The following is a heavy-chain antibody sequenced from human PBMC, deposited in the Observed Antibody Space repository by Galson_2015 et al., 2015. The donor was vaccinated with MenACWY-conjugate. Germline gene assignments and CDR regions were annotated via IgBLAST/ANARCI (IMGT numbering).Heavy chain of an antibody. CDR3: AGNSAGGCDSGFDY. CDR1: GFTFSSYS. CDR2: ISSSSSYI. Sequence: SLRLSCAASGFTFSSYSMNWVRQAPGKGLEWVSSISSSSSYIYYADSVKSRFTISRDNAKNSLYLQMNSLRAEDTAVYYCAGNSAGGCDSGFDYWGQGTLVTVSS. D-gene: IGHD5-12*01. J-gene: IGHJ4*02. V-gene: IGHV3-21*01.